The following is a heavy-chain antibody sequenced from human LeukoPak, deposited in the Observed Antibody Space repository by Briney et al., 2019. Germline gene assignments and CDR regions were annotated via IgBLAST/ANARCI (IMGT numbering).Heavy chain of an antibody. D-gene: IGHD5-18*01. V-gene: IGHV4-39*01. J-gene: IGHJ4*01. CDR1: GGSISSSSYY. Sequence: SETLSLTCTVSGGSISSSSYYWGWIRQPPGKGLEWIGSIYYSGSTYYNPSLKSRVTISVDTSKNQFSLKLSSVTAADTAVYYCAADPRRYRYGYGDDWGQGTLVTVSS. CDR2: IYYSGST. CDR3: AADPRRYRYGYGDD.